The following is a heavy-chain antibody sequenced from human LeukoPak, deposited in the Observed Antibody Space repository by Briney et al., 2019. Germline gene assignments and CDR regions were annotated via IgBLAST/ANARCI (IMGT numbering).Heavy chain of an antibody. CDR3: ASAHYYYYDSSGYPMDI. V-gene: IGHV4-61*01. CDR2: IYYSGST. D-gene: IGHD3-22*01. J-gene: IGHJ3*02. Sequence: PSETLSLTCAVSGGSVGSGSYYWSWIRQPPGKGLEWIGYIYYSGSTNYNPSLKSRVTISVDTSKNQFSLKLSSVTAADTAVYYCASAHYYYYDSSGYPMDIWGQGTMVTVSS. CDR1: GGSVGSGSYY.